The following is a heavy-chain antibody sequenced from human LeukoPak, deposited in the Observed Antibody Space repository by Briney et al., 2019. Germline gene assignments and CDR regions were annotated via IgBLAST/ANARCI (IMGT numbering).Heavy chain of an antibody. Sequence: SETLSLTCTVSGGSISSSNSYWAWVRQPPGKGLEWIANIYYSGRTYYNPSLKSRVTISVDTSKNQFSLKLSSVTAADTAVYYCASPSRGSYRQAYYFDYWGQGTLVTVSS. J-gene: IGHJ4*02. D-gene: IGHD3-16*02. CDR2: IYYSGRT. CDR1: GGSISSSNSY. CDR3: ASPSRGSYRQAYYFDY. V-gene: IGHV4-39*01.